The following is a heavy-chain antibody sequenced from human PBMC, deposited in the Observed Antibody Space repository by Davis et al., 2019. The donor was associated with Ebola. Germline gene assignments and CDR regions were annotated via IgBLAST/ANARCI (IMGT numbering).Heavy chain of an antibody. D-gene: IGHD6-19*01. CDR1: GFAFRTHA. J-gene: IGHJ4*02. CDR2: ISSNGNAE. CDR3: ARDSGYINAWSTGGY. V-gene: IGHV3-30*04. Sequence: GESLKISCAASGFAFRTHALHWVRQAPGKGLEWVAVISSNGNAEYYADSVKGRFTVSRDNSKNTLFLQMNSLRREDTAVYFCARDSGYINAWSTGGYWGQGILVTVSS.